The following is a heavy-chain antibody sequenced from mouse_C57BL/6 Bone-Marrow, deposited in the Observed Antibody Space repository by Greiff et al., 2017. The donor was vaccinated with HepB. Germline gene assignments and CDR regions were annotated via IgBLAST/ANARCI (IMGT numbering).Heavy chain of an antibody. CDR3: ANYGSTMDY. Sequence: LVKPGASVKMSCKASGYTFTDYYMNWVKQSHGKSLEWIGVINPYNGGTSYNQKFKGKATLTVDKSSSTAYMELNSLTSEDSAVYYCANYGSTMDYWGQGTSVTVSS. CDR2: INPYNGGT. CDR1: GYTFTDYY. V-gene: IGHV1-19*01. D-gene: IGHD1-1*01. J-gene: IGHJ4*01.